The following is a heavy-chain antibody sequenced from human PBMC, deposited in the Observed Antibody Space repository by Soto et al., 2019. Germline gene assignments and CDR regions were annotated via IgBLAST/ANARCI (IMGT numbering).Heavy chain of an antibody. J-gene: IGHJ4*02. V-gene: IGHV3-9*01. CDR2: ISWNSGSI. Sequence: DVQLVESGGGLVQPGRSLRLSCAASGFTFDDYAMHWVRQAPGKGLEWVSGISWNSGSIGYADSVKGRFTISRDNAKNSLYLQMNSLRAEDTALYYCAKDRRWWGWNDPLFDYWGQGTLVTVSS. CDR3: AKDRRWWGWNDPLFDY. CDR1: GFTFDDYA. D-gene: IGHD1-1*01.